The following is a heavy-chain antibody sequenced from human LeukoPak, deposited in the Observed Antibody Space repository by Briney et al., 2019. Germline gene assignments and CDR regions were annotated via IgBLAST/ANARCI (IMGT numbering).Heavy chain of an antibody. D-gene: IGHD6-13*01. V-gene: IGHV3-7*01. Sequence: GGSLRLSCAASGFTFSSYWMSWVRQAPGKGLEWVANIKQDGSEKYYVDPVKGRFTISRDNAKNSLYLQMNGLRAEDTAVYYCARVSSSWSGGYYYYYMDVWGKGTTVTVSS. CDR2: IKQDGSEK. CDR1: GFTFSSYW. J-gene: IGHJ6*03. CDR3: ARVSSSWSGGYYYYYMDV.